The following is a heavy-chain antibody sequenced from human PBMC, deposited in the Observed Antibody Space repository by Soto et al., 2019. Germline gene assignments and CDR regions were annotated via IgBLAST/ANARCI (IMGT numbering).Heavy chain of an antibody. Sequence: QGQLVQSGAEVKKSGAAVKVSCKASGFAFSSYGINWVRQAPGQGLEWMGWISSFNGTKYTQKCQCRVTMTTDTATTTAYLELRGLKSDDTAVYYCARDLRGFCTSANCYGDFDYWGQGTLITVSS. CDR2: ISSFNGT. V-gene: IGHV1-18*04. J-gene: IGHJ4*02. CDR1: GFAFSSYG. D-gene: IGHD2-2*01. CDR3: ARDLRGFCTSANCYGDFDY.